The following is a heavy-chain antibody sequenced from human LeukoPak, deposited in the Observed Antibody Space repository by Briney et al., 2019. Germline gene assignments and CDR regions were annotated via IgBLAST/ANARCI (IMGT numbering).Heavy chain of an antibody. CDR3: ASNYYGSGSFDY. V-gene: IGHV3-11*06. CDR2: ISSSSSYI. J-gene: IGHJ4*02. CDR1: GFTFSDYY. D-gene: IGHD3-10*01. Sequence: GGSLRLSCAASGFTFSDYYMSWIRQAPGKGLEWVSSISSSSSYIYYADSVKGRFTISRDNAKNSLYLQMNSLRAEDTAVYYCASNYYGSGSFDYWGQGTLVTVSS.